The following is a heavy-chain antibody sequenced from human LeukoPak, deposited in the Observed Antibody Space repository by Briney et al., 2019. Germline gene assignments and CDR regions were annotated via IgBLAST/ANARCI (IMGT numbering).Heavy chain of an antibody. CDR2: IIPILGIA. J-gene: IGHJ4*02. CDR1: GGTFSSYA. D-gene: IGHD5-24*01. CDR3: ARESLEMATITNDY. Sequence: SVKVSCKASGGTFSSYAISWVRQAPGQGLEWMGRIIPILGIANYAQKFQGRVTITADKSTSTAYMELSSLRSEDTAAYYCARESLEMATITNDYWGQGTLVTVSS. V-gene: IGHV1-69*04.